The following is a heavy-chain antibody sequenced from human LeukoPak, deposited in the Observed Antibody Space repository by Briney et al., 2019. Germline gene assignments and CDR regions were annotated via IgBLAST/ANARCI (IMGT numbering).Heavy chain of an antibody. CDR2: IGPHSTFT. CDR3: VREGEGPLSKDFDY. J-gene: IGHJ4*02. CDR1: GFTFTDHY. Sequence: ASMKVSCKSSGFTFTDHYIHWVRQGPGQGLEWMGYIGPHSTFTSSPQEFQGRVTMTRDASTSNAYMELTRLTSDDTAVYYCVREGEGPLSKDFDYWGQGTLVTVSS. D-gene: IGHD2/OR15-2a*01. V-gene: IGHV1-2*02.